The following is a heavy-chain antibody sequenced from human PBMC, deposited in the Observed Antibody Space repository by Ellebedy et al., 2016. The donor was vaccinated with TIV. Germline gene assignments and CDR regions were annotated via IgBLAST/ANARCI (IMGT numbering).Heavy chain of an antibody. V-gene: IGHV3-7*01. Sequence: GESLKISXAASGFTFSSYWMSWVRQAPGKGLEWVANIKQDGSEKYYVDSVKGRFTISRDNAKNSLYLQMNSLRAEDTAVYYCARVEIPTVVTPVDYWGQGTLVTVSS. CDR3: ARVEIPTVVTPVDY. J-gene: IGHJ4*02. CDR1: GFTFSSYW. D-gene: IGHD4-23*01. CDR2: IKQDGSEK.